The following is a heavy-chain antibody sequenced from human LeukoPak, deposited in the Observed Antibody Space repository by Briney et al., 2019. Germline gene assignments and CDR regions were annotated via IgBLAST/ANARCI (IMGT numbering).Heavy chain of an antibody. Sequence: PSETLSLTCTVSGGSIRSSSYYWGWIRQSPGKGLEWIGYISQSGTTSYNSSLKSRVTISVDTSNNHLSLRLTSVTAADTAVYYCVRDVSQRRHFDHWGQGTLVTVSS. CDR3: VRDVSQRRHFDH. J-gene: IGHJ4*02. CDR1: GGSIRSSSYY. D-gene: IGHD1-1*01. V-gene: IGHV4-61*05. CDR2: ISQSGTT.